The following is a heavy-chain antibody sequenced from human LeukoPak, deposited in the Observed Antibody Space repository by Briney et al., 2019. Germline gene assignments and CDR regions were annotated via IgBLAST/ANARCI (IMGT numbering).Heavy chain of an antibody. CDR2: ISAYNGNT. D-gene: IGHD3-22*01. Sequence: ASVKVSCKASGYTFTSYGISWVRQAPGQGLEWMGWISAYNGNTNYAQKLQGRVTMTTDTSTSTAYMELSSLRSEDTAVYYCARAHYYDSSGYYGYFQHWGQGTLVTVSS. V-gene: IGHV1-18*01. CDR3: ARAHYYDSSGYYGYFQH. CDR1: GYTFTSYG. J-gene: IGHJ1*01.